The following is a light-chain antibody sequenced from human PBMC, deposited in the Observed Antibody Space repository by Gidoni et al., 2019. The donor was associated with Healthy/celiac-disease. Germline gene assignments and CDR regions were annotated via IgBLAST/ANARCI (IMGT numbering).Light chain of an antibody. CDR2: GKN. CDR1: SLRSYS. Sequence: SSELTQDPAVSVALGQTVTITSQGDSLRSYSASRYQQKPGQAPVLVIYGKNNRPSGIPDRFSGSSSGNTASLTITGDQAEDEADYYCNSRDSSGNHYVFGTGTKVTVL. J-gene: IGLJ1*01. V-gene: IGLV3-19*01. CDR3: NSRDSSGNHYV.